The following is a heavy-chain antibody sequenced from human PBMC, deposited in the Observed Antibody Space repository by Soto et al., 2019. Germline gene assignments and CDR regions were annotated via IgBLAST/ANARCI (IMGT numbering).Heavy chain of an antibody. CDR2: ISYDGSNK. CDR3: AKDLSYRQQLVLPDY. D-gene: IGHD6-13*01. V-gene: IGHV3-30*18. CDR1: GFTFSSYG. Sequence: PGGSLRLSCAASGFTFSSYGMHWVRQAPGKGLEWVAVISYDGSNKYYADSVKGRFTISRDNSKNTLYLQMNSLRAEDTAVYYCAKDLSYRQQLVLPDYWGQGTLVTVSS. J-gene: IGHJ4*02.